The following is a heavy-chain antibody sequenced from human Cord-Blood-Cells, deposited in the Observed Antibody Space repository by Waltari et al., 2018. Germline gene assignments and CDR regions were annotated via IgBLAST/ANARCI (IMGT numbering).Heavy chain of an antibody. J-gene: IGHJ4*02. CDR3: ARDIDGNYDY. CDR1: GFTFSSYG. V-gene: IGHV3-33*01. D-gene: IGHD4-17*01. Sequence: QVQLVESGGGVVQPGRSLRLSCAASGFTFSSYGMNWVRQAPGKGLEWVEVRWYDGSNKYYADAVKGRFTISRDNSKNTLYLQMNSLRAEDTAVYYCARDIDGNYDYWGQGTLVTVSS. CDR2: RWYDGSNK.